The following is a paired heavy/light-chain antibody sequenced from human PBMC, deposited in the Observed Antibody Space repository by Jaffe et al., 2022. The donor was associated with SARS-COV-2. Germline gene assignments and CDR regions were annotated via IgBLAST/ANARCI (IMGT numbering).Light chain of an antibody. CDR1: QSVSSSY. J-gene: IGKJ1*01. V-gene: IGKV3-20*01. CDR2: GAS. Sequence: EIVLTQSPGTLSLSPGERATLSCRASQSVSSSYLAWYQQKPGQAPRLLIYGASSRATGIPDRFSGSGSGTDFTLTISRLEPEDFAVYHCQQYVRSPTWTFGQGTKVEI. CDR3: QQYVRSPTWT.
Heavy chain of an antibody. V-gene: IGHV1-18*01. Sequence: QVQLVQSGAEVKKPGASVKVSCKASGYTFSNYGISWVRQAPGQGLEWMGWISANNGDTNYAQKLQGRVTMTTDTSTSTAYMELRSLRSDDTAVYYCARVNGREYYDSRPFDCWSQGTLVTVSS. CDR2: ISANNGDT. J-gene: IGHJ4*02. CDR3: ARVNGREYYDSRPFDC. D-gene: IGHD3-22*01. CDR1: GYTFSNYG.